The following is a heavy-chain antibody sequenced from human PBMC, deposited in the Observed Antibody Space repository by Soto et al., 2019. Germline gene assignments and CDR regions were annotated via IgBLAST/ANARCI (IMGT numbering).Heavy chain of an antibody. CDR1: GYSFTSYW. CDR3: AAAGYYCSGGSCYDY. Sequence: PGESLKISCKGSGYSFTSYWIGWVRQMPGKGLEWMGIIYPGDSDTRYSPSFQGQVTISADKSISTAYLQWSSLKASDTAMYYCAAAGYYCSGGSCYDYWGRGTLVTVSS. J-gene: IGHJ4*02. D-gene: IGHD2-15*01. V-gene: IGHV5-51*01. CDR2: IYPGDSDT.